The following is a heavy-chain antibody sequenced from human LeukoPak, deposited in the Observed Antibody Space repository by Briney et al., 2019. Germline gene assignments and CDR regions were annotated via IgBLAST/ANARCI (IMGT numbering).Heavy chain of an antibody. V-gene: IGHV4-34*01. D-gene: IGHD3-10*01. Sequence: PSETLSLTCAVYGGSFSGYYWSWIRQPPGKGLEWIGEINHSGSTNYNPSLKGRFTISVDTSKNQFSLKLSSVTAADTAVYYCARAYYYGSGSYDYWGQGTLVTVSS. CDR3: ARAYYYGSGSYDY. CDR2: INHSGST. J-gene: IGHJ4*02. CDR1: GGSFSGYY.